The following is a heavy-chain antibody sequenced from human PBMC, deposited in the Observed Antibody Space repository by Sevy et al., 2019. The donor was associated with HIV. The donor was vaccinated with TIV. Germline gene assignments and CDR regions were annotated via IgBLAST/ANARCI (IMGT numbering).Heavy chain of an antibody. D-gene: IGHD2-15*01. CDR3: ARGSGAPLRYCSGGSCYGGTNWFDP. CDR1: GGSFSGYY. J-gene: IGHJ5*02. Sequence: SETLSLTCAVYGGSFSGYYWSWIRQPPGKGLEWIGEINHSGSTNYNPSLKSRVTISVDTSKNQFSLKLSAVTAAETAVYYCARGSGAPLRYCSGGSCYGGTNWFDPWGQGTLVTVSS. CDR2: INHSGST. V-gene: IGHV4-34*01.